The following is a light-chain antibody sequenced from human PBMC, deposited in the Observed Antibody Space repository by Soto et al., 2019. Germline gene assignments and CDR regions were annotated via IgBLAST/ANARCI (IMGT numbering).Light chain of an antibody. CDR2: DVS. CDR1: SSDVGGYNY. Sequence: QSVLTQPASVSGSTGQSITISCTGTSSDVGGYNYVSWYQQHPGKAPKLMIYDVSNRPSGLSYRFSGSKSGNTASLTISGLQAEDEADYYCSSYASSSTPLVFGTGTKVTVL. CDR3: SSYASSSTPLV. V-gene: IGLV2-14*01. J-gene: IGLJ1*01.